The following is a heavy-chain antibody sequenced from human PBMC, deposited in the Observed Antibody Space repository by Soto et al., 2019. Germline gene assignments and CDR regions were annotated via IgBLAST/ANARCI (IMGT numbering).Heavy chain of an antibody. CDR1: GYSFNTYW. CDR3: ARRTGLLYSD. CDR2: IYPDDSDI. V-gene: IGHV5-51*01. Sequence: EVQLVQSGAEVKMPGESLKISCKGSGYSFNTYWIGWVRQMPGKGLEWMGVIYPDDSDISYSPSFQGQVTISADKSISTAYLQWSSLKASDSGIYYCARRTGLLYSDWGQGTLVTVSS. D-gene: IGHD2-21*01. J-gene: IGHJ4*02.